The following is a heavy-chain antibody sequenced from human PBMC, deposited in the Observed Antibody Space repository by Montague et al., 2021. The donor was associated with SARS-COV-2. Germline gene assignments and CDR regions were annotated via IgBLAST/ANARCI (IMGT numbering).Heavy chain of an antibody. CDR1: GLSLTTSGVS. V-gene: IGHV2-5*02. Sequence: PALVKPTQTLTLTCTFSGLSLTTSGVSVNWIRQPPGKALEWLALIYWXDDKRYSSSLGSRLAITKGTSKNQVVLTMTNMDPVDTATYFCTHYRPSTGGTWGQGALVTVSS. CDR2: IYWXDDK. J-gene: IGHJ5*02. D-gene: IGHD3-16*01. CDR3: THYRPSTGGT.